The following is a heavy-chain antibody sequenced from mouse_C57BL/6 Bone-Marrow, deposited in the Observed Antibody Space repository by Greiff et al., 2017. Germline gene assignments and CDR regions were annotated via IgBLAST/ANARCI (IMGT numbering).Heavy chain of an antibody. CDR1: GYTFTSYW. V-gene: IGHV1-69*01. CDR3: ARKGPTYDGYYVPFAY. D-gene: IGHD2-3*01. CDR2: IDPSDSYT. J-gene: IGHJ3*01. Sequence: QVQLQQPGAELVMPGASVKLSCKASGYTFTSYWMHWVKQRPGQGLEWIGEIDPSDSYTNYNQKFKGKSTLTVDKSSSTAYMQLSSLTSEDSAVYYCARKGPTYDGYYVPFAYWGQGTLVTVSA.